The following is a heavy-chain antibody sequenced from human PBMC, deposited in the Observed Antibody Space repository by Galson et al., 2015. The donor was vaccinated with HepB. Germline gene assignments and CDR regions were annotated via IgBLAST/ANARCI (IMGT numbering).Heavy chain of an antibody. J-gene: IGHJ3*02. CDR3: VKDAAKEMATILGAFDI. D-gene: IGHD5-24*01. CDR1: GLTFSSYA. CDR2: ISSNGGST. Sequence: SLRLSCAASGLTFSSYAMHWVRQAPGKGLEYVSAISSNGGSTYYADSVKGRFTISRDNSKNTLYLQMSSLRAEDTAVYYCVKDAAKEMATILGAFDIWGQGTMVTVSS. V-gene: IGHV3-64D*06.